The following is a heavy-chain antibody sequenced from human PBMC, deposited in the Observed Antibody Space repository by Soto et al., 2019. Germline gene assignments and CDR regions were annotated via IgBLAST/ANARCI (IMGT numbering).Heavy chain of an antibody. Sequence: RASVKVSCKASGGTFSSYAISWVRQAPGQGLEWMGGIIPIFGTANYAQKFQGRVTITADESTSTAYMELSSLRSEDTAVYYCARLVVVAANYYGMDVWGQGTTVTVSS. J-gene: IGHJ6*02. CDR1: GGTFSSYA. D-gene: IGHD2-15*01. CDR3: ARLVVVAANYYGMDV. CDR2: IIPIFGTA. V-gene: IGHV1-69*13.